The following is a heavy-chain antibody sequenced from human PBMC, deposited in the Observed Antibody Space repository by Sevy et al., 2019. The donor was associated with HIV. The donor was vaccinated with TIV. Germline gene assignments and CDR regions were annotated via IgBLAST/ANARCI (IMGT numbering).Heavy chain of an antibody. Sequence: SETLSLTCSVSGDSINNYNWSWIRQPPGKGLEWIGYTSYSGTTNYSPSLKSRVDISVVTYMHHFSLKINSVTAADTAVYYCARLRWDVVDAPGATSGCYFDSWGQGILVTVSS. CDR1: GDSINNYN. CDR3: ARLRWDVVDAPGATSGCYFDS. J-gene: IGHJ4*02. D-gene: IGHD2-2*01. V-gene: IGHV4-59*12. CDR2: TSYSGTT.